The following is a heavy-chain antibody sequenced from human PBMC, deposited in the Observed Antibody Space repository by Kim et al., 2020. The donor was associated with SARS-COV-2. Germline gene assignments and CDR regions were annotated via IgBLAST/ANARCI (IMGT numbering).Heavy chain of an antibody. D-gene: IGHD3-10*01. CDR3: AREGGLLWFGEPPDY. CDR2: ISSSSSYI. CDR1: GFTFSSYS. J-gene: IGHJ4*02. Sequence: GGSLRLSCAASGFTFSSYSMNWVRQAPGKGLEWVSSISSSSSYIYYADAVKGRFTISRDNAKNSLYLKMNNVRAEDTAVYYCAREGGLLWFGEPPDYWGQGTLVTASS. V-gene: IGHV3-21*01.